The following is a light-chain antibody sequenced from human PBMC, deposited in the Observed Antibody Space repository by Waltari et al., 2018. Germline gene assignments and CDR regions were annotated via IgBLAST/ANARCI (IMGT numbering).Light chain of an antibody. V-gene: IGKV2-28*01. CDR3: MQARQTPWT. CDR1: QSLLHSSGNTF. Sequence: DIVMTQSPLSLSVTPGEPASISCRSSQSLLHSSGNTFLDWYLQKPGQSPQVLIYLSSNRASGVPDRFSGSGSGTDFTLKISRVEAEDVGVYFCMQARQTPWTFGQGTKVEIK. CDR2: LSS. J-gene: IGKJ1*01.